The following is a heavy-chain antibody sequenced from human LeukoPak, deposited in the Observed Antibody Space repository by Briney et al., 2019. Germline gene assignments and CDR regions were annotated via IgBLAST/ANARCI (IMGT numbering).Heavy chain of an antibody. CDR3: ATGEYFDWLVFDY. Sequence: GASVKVSCKVSGYTLTELSMHWVRQAPGKGLEWMGGFDPEDGETIYAPKFQGRVTMTEDTSTDTAYMELSSLRSEDTAVYYCATGEYFDWLVFDYWGQGTLVTVSS. CDR2: FDPEDGET. J-gene: IGHJ4*02. V-gene: IGHV1-24*01. D-gene: IGHD3-9*01. CDR1: GYTLTELS.